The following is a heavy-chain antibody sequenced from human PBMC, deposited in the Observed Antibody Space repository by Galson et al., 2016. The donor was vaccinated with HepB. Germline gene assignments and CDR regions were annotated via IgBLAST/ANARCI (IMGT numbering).Heavy chain of an antibody. V-gene: IGHV3-30*18. Sequence: SLRLSCAASGFTFRNFGIHWVRQAPGKGLEWVAVVSFDGLKTLYVGSVSGRLTISRDNPKNTAYLQMNYLRPDDTAVYYCVKDLGVGTTTTDAFDIWGQGTMVAVSS. J-gene: IGHJ3*02. D-gene: IGHD1-26*01. CDR2: VSFDGLKT. CDR1: GFTFRNFG. CDR3: VKDLGVGTTTTDAFDI.